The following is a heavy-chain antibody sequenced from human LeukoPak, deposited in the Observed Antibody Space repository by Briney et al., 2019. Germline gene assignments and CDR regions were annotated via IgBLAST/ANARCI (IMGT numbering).Heavy chain of an antibody. V-gene: IGHV3-66*01. CDR1: GITVSSNY. CDR3: ARGLGGYSYGYGY. J-gene: IGHJ4*02. Sequence: GGSLRLSCAASGITVSSNYMSWVRQAPGKGLEWVSVIYSGGSTYYADSVKGRFTISRGNSKNTLYLQMNSLRAEDTAVYYCARGLGGYSYGYGYWGQGTLVTVSS. D-gene: IGHD5-18*01. CDR2: IYSGGST.